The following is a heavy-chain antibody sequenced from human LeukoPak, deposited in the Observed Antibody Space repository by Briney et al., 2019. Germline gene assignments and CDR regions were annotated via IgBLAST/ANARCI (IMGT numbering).Heavy chain of an antibody. CDR3: AKMAAASTSYMDV. Sequence: GGSLTLSCAASGFTFSSYSMNWVRQAPGKGLEGVSYISSSNSTIYYADSVKGRFTISRDNAKNSLYLQMNSLRAEDTAVYYCAKMAAASTSYMDVWGKGTTVTVSS. V-gene: IGHV3-48*04. CDR1: GFTFSSYS. D-gene: IGHD6-13*01. CDR2: ISSSNSTI. J-gene: IGHJ6*03.